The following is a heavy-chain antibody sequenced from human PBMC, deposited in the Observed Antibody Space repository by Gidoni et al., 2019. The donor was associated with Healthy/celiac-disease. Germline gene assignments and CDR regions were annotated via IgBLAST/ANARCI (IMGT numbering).Heavy chain of an antibody. J-gene: IGHJ4*02. D-gene: IGHD1-26*01. Sequence: QVQLVESGGGVVQPGRSLRLSCAASGFTFSSYGMHWVRQAPGKGLEWVAVIWYDGSNKYYADSVKGRFTISRDNSKNTLYLQMNSLRAEDTAVYYCARAKGPSGGYLDYWGQGTLVTVSS. CDR2: IWYDGSNK. CDR3: ARAKGPSGGYLDY. V-gene: IGHV3-33*01. CDR1: GFTFSSYG.